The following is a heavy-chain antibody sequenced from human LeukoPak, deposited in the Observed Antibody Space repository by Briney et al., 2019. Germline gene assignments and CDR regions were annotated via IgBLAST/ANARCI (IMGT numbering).Heavy chain of an antibody. CDR2: IIPIFGTA. V-gene: IGHV1-69*13. D-gene: IGHD5-18*01. CDR3: ARDTRRGYSYGPFDY. Sequence: ASVKASCKASGGTFSSYAISWVRQAPGQGLEWMGGIIPIFGTANYAQKFQGRVTITADESTSTAYMELSSLRSEDTAVYYCARDTRRGYSYGPFDYWGQGTLVTVSS. J-gene: IGHJ4*02. CDR1: GGTFSSYA.